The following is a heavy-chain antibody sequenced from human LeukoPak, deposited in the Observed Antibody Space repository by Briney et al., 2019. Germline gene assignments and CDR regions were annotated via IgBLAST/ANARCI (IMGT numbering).Heavy chain of an antibody. D-gene: IGHD4-17*01. J-gene: IGHJ2*01. CDR1: GGSISSSSYY. V-gene: IGHV4-39*01. Sequence: SETLSLTCTVSGGSISSSSYYWGWIRQPPGKGLEWIGSIYYSGSTYYNPSLKSRVTISVDTSKNQFSLKLSSVTAADTAVYYCARLVTTIWYFDLWGRGTLVTVSS. CDR3: ARLVTTIWYFDL. CDR2: IYYSGST.